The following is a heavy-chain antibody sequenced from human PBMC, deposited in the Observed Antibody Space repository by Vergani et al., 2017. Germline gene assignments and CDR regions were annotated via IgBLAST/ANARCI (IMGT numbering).Heavy chain of an antibody. J-gene: IGHJ4*02. V-gene: IGHV3-23*04. CDR1: EFTFSNYA. Sequence: EVQLVESGGVVVQPAGSLRLTCAASEFTFSNYAMNWVRQAPGKGLEWVSGISGGGVSAYYTDSVKGRFTISRENSKNMLFLQMNNLRTEDTAIYYCAKKYFVSGNYLLDYGGQGTLVTVSS. D-gene: IGHD3-10*01. CDR2: ISGGGVSA. CDR3: AKKYFVSGNYLLDY.